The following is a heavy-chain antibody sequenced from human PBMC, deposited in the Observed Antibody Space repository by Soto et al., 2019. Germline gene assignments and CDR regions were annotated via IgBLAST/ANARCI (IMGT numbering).Heavy chain of an antibody. J-gene: IGHJ4*02. V-gene: IGHV3-23*01. CDR2: VSNSGGTT. Sequence: GGSLRLSCAASGFAFTSYAMSWVRRAPGKGLAWVSTVSNSGGTTYHADSVKGRFTISRDNSKNTLYLQMTSLRAEDAAVYYCVKAAPGSGWLSDYWGQGTLVTVSS. CDR3: VKAAPGSGWLSDY. D-gene: IGHD3-22*01. CDR1: GFAFTSYA.